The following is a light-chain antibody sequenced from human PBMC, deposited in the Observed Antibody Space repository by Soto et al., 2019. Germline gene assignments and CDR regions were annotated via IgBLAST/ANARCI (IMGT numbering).Light chain of an antibody. CDR2: SSH. CDR3: AAWEDSLNGVV. J-gene: IGLJ2*01. Sequence: QSVLTQPPSASGTPGQRVTISCSGSSSNIGDYHVHWYQQLPGAAPKVLIHSSHQRPSGVPDRFSGSKSGTSASLAISGHQSEDEADYYCAAWEDSLNGVVFGGGTKLTVL. CDR1: SSNIGDYH. V-gene: IGLV1-44*01.